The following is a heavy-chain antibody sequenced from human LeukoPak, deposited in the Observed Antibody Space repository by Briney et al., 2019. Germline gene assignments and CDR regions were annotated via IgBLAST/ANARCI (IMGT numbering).Heavy chain of an antibody. CDR3: ARALVYYGSGSPFFDY. V-gene: IGHV4-59*01. Sequence: SETLSLTCTVSGGSISSYYWSWIRQPPGKGLEWLGYIYYSGSTNYNPSLKSRVTISVDTSKNQFSLKLSSVTAADTAVYYCARALVYYGSGSPFFDYWGQGTLVTVSS. CDR2: IYYSGST. D-gene: IGHD3-10*01. CDR1: GGSISSYY. J-gene: IGHJ4*02.